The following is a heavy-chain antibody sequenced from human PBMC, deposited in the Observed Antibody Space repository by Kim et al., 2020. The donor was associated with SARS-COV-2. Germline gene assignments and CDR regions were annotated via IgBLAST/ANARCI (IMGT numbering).Heavy chain of an antibody. CDR1: GFTFGDYA. J-gene: IGHJ2*01. V-gene: IGHV3-9*01. Sequence: GGSLRLSCAASGFTFGDYAMHWVRQAPGKGLEWVSGISWNSGSIGYADSVKGRFTISRDNAKNSLYLQMNSLRAEDTALYYCAKAYKTSDPRIAVAVLWYFDLWGRGTLVTVSS. D-gene: IGHD6-19*01. CDR2: ISWNSGSI. CDR3: AKAYKTSDPRIAVAVLWYFDL.